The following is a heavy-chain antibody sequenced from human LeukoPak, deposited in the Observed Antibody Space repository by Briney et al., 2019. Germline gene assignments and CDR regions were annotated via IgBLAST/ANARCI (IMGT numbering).Heavy chain of an antibody. V-gene: IGHV3-30*04. CDR1: GFTFSSYA. J-gene: IGHJ6*04. Sequence: GGSLRLSCAASGFTFSSYAMHWVRQAPGKGLEWVAVISYDGSNKYYADSVKGRFTISRDNSKNTLYLQMNSLRAEDTAVYYCARTYYYGSGGPMTPLDYYYGMDVWGKGTTVTVSS. D-gene: IGHD3-10*01. CDR2: ISYDGSNK. CDR3: ARTYYYGSGGPMTPLDYYYGMDV.